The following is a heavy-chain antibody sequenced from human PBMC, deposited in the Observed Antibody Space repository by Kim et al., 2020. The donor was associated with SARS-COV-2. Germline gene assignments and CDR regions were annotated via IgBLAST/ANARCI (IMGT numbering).Heavy chain of an antibody. Sequence: SETLSLTCAVSSDSINSNNWCTWVRQPPGKGLEWTGEIYDSGATNYNPSLESRITILLDKSKNHFSLRLTSVTAADTAVYFCARRPYGSGSNDYWGQGTPAAV. J-gene: IGHJ4*02. D-gene: IGHD3-10*01. V-gene: IGHV4-4*02. CDR3: ARRPYGSGSNDY. CDR1: SDSINSNNW. CDR2: IYDSGAT.